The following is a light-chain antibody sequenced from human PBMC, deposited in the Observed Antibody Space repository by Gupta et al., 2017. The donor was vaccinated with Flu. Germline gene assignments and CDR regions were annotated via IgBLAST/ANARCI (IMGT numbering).Light chain of an antibody. Sequence: PSSLSASVGSRVPITCRASQGSRSDLGWYQQKPGKAPKRLIYGASSMDYGVPSRFSGSGSGTEFTLTISRLEPEDFATYYCQQYGSSLWTFGQGTKVEIK. CDR3: QQYGSSLWT. CDR2: GAS. J-gene: IGKJ1*01. CDR1: QGSRSD. V-gene: IGKV1-13*02.